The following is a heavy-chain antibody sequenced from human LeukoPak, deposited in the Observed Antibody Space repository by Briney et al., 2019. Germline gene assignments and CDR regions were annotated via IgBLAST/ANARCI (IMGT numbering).Heavy chain of an antibody. CDR3: AKDATASPYFHWFDN. CDR2: ISSGDRT. Sequence: PGGSLRLSCAASGFTFSSYAMNWVRQAPGKGLEWVAGISSGDRTFHAESVKGRFTISRGKSKDALYLQMNSLRAEDTAVYYCAKDATASPYFHWFDNWGQGTQVIVSS. D-gene: IGHD3-9*01. V-gene: IGHV3-23*01. J-gene: IGHJ4*02. CDR1: GFTFSSYA.